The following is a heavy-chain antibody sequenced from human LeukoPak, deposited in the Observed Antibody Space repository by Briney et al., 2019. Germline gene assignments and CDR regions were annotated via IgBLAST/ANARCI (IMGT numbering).Heavy chain of an antibody. CDR2: INHSGST. CDR3: ARYSVAEGVSY. V-gene: IGHV4-34*01. D-gene: IGHD6-19*01. J-gene: IGHJ4*02. Sequence: SETLSLTCAVYGGSFSGYYWSWIRQPPGKGLEWIGEINHSGSTNYNPSLKSRDTISVDTSKNQFSLKLSSVTAADTAVYYCARYSVAEGVSYWGQGTLVTVSS. CDR1: GGSFSGYY.